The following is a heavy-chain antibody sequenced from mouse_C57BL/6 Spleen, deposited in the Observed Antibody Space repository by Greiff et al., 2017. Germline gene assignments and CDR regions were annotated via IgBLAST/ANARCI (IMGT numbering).Heavy chain of an antibody. CDR1: GYAFSSSW. J-gene: IGHJ2*01. Sequence: VKLQESGPELVKPGASVKISCKASGYAFSSSWMNWVKQRPGKGLEWIGRIYPGDGDTNYNGKFKGKATLTADKSSSTAYMQLSSLTSEDSAVYFCARSGGYYGFDYWGQGTTLTVSS. CDR2: IYPGDGDT. CDR3: ARSGGYYGFDY. D-gene: IGHD2-3*01. V-gene: IGHV1-82*01.